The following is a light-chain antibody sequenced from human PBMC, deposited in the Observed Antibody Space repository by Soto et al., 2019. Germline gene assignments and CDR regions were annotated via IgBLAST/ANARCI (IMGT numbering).Light chain of an antibody. CDR2: DTS. Sequence: DIVVTQSPATLSVSPGESATLSCRTSQSVTIKLAWYQQQPGRAPSLLXYDTSTRATDIPARFSGSGSGTEFTLTLSRLQSEDFAVYVGQQYNHWSLISFGQGTRLEIK. J-gene: IGKJ5*01. CDR1: QSVTIK. CDR3: QQYNHWSLIS. V-gene: IGKV3-15*01.